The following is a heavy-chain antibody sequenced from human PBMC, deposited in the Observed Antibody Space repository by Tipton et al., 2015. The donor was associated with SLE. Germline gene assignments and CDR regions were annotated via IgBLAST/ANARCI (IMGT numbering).Heavy chain of an antibody. J-gene: IGHJ3*02. CDR2: IYHSGST. D-gene: IGHD7-27*01. V-gene: IGHV4-38-2*02. CDR1: GYSISSGYY. CDR3: AREGVTGEHAFDI. Sequence: TLSLTCAVSGYSISSGYYWGWIRQPPGKGLEWIGSIYHSGSTYYNPSLKSRVTISVDTSKNQFSLKLSSVTAADTAVYYCAREGVTGEHAFDIWGQGTMVTVSS.